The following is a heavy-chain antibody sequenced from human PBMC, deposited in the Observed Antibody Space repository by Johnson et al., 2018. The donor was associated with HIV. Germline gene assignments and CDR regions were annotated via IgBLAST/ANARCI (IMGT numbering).Heavy chain of an antibody. J-gene: IGHJ3*01. V-gene: IGHV3-30*01. CDR3: ARDRGYSYRGTHDAFDV. D-gene: IGHD5-12*01. Sequence: EGRFTISRDNSRDTLSLQMNSLRVEDTAVYYCARDRGYSYRGTHDAFDVWGQGTMVTVSA.